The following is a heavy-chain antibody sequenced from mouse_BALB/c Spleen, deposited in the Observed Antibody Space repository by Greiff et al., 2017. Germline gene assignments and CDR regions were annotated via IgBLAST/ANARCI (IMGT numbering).Heavy chain of an antibody. Sequence: QVHVKQSGAELAKPGASVKMSCKASGYTFTSYWMHWVKQRPGQGLEWIGYINPSTGYTEYNQKFKDKATLTADKSSSTAYMQLSSLTSEDSAVYYCGSNYFDYWGQGTTLTVSS. V-gene: IGHV1-7*01. CDR3: GSNYFDY. CDR1: GYTFTSYW. J-gene: IGHJ2*01. CDR2: INPSTGYT.